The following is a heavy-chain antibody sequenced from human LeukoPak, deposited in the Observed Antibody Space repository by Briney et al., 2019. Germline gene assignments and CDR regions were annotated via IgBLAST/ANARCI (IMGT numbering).Heavy chain of an antibody. J-gene: IGHJ4*02. D-gene: IGHD3-3*01. Sequence: GGSLRLSCAASGFTFSSYAMSWVRQAPGKGLEWVSGISGSGGSTYYAGSVKGRFTISRDNSKNTLYLQMNSLRAEDTAVYYCAKTTYYDFRSDYPEYYFDYWGQGTLVTVSS. CDR2: ISGSGGST. CDR3: AKTTYYDFRSDYPEYYFDY. V-gene: IGHV3-23*01. CDR1: GFTFSSYA.